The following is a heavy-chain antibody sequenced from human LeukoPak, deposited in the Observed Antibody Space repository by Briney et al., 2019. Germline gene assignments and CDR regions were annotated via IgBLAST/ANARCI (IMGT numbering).Heavy chain of an antibody. J-gene: IGHJ4*02. V-gene: IGHV3-9*01. CDR3: AKDPTLNYPDY. CDR1: GFTFDDYA. Sequence: GGSLRLSCAASGFTFDDYAMHWVRQAPGKGLEWVSGISWNSGSIGYADSVKGRFTISRDNSKNTLYLQMNSLRAEDTAVYYCAKDPTLNYPDYWGQGTLVTVSS. CDR2: ISWNSGSI.